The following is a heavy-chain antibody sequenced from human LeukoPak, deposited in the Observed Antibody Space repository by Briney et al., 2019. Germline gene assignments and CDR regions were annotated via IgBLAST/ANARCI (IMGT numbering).Heavy chain of an antibody. V-gene: IGHV3-48*03. J-gene: IGHJ4*02. CDR3: ARGAPIVVVTAIRGYFDY. CDR2: ISSSGSTI. Sequence: GGSLRLSCAASGFTFSSYEMNWVRQAPGKGLEWVSYISSSGSTIYYADSVKGRFTISRDNSKNTLYLQMNSLRAEDTAVYYCARGAPIVVVTAIRGYFDYWGQGTLVTVSS. CDR1: GFTFSSYE. D-gene: IGHD2-21*02.